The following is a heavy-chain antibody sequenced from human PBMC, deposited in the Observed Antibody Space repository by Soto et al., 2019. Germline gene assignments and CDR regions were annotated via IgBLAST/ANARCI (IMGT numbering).Heavy chain of an antibody. CDR3: ARASSEWGRFDY. J-gene: IGHJ4*02. CDR2: VYDNGIT. D-gene: IGHD6-6*01. CDR1: GGSMSRYY. V-gene: IGHV4-59*01. Sequence: QVPLQESGAGQVKPWGTLSLTCSVSGGSMSRYYWTWIRQFPGKGLEWIGYVYDNGITKYNPSLNSRLTISADTSKNQFSLKVTSVTAADTALYYCARASSEWGRFDYWGQGTLVTVSS.